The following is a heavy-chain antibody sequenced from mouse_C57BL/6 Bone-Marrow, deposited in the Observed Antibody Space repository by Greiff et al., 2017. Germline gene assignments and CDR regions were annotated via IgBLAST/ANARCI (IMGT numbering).Heavy chain of an antibody. D-gene: IGHD2-4*01. Sequence: VQLQQSGAELVRPGTSVKMSCKASGYTFTNYWIGWAKQRPGHGLEWIGDIYPGGGYTNYNEKFKGKATLTADKSSSTAYMQFSSLTSEDSAIYYCARFDYDDYYAMDYWGQGTSVTGSS. CDR3: ARFDYDDYYAMDY. CDR1: GYTFTNYW. V-gene: IGHV1-63*01. CDR2: IYPGGGYT. J-gene: IGHJ4*01.